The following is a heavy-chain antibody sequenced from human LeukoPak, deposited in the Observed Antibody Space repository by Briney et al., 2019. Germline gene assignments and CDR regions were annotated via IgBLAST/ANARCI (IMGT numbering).Heavy chain of an antibody. CDR2: ISAYNGNT. J-gene: IGHJ3*02. CDR1: GYTFTSYG. D-gene: IGHD1-26*01. V-gene: IGHV1-18*01. Sequence: ASVKVSCKASGYTFTSYGISWVRQAPGQGLEWMGWISAYNGNTNYAQKLQGRVTMTTDTSTSTAYMELRSLRSDDTAMYYCARVNSGSYHDAFDIWGQGTMVTVSS. CDR3: ARVNSGSYHDAFDI.